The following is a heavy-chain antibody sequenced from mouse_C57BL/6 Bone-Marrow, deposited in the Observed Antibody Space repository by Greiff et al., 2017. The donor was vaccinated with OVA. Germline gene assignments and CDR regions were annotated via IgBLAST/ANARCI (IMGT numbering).Heavy chain of an antibody. J-gene: IGHJ4*01. D-gene: IGHD1-1*01. CDR2: ISSGSSTI. V-gene: IGHV5-17*01. CDR1: GFTFSDYG. CDR3: ARTTTVVAYYYVMDY. Sequence: EVQGVESGGGLVKPGGSLKLSCAASGFTFSDYGMHWVRQAPEKGLEWVAYISSGSSTIYYADTVKGRFTISRDNAKNTLFLQMTSLRSEDTAMYYCARTTTVVAYYYVMDYWGQGTSVTVSS.